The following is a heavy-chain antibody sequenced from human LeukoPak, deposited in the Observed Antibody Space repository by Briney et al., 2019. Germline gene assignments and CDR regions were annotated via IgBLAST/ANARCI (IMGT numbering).Heavy chain of an antibody. CDR2: IDPSDSYT. CDR1: GYSFTSYW. J-gene: IGHJ4*02. Sequence: GESLQISCKGSGYSFTSYWISWVRQMPGKGLEWMGRIDPSDSYTNYSPSFQGHVTISADKSISTAYLQWSSLKASDTAMYYCARDDTYYDSSNRPFDYWGQGTLVTVSS. D-gene: IGHD3-22*01. CDR3: ARDDTYYDSSNRPFDY. V-gene: IGHV5-10-1*01.